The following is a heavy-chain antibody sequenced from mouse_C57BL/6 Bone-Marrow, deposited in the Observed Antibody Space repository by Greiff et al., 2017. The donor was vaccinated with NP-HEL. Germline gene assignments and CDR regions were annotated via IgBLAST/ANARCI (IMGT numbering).Heavy chain of an antibody. CDR2: ISRGSSTI. CDR3: AYYYGSSYGYFDV. D-gene: IGHD1-1*01. Sequence: EVMLVESGGGLVKPGGSLKLSCAASGFTFSDYGMHWVRQAPEKGLEWVAYISRGSSTIYYADTVKGRFTLSRDTAKNTLFLQMTSLRSEDTAMYYCAYYYGSSYGYFDVWGTGTTVTVSS. J-gene: IGHJ1*03. V-gene: IGHV5-17*01. CDR1: GFTFSDYG.